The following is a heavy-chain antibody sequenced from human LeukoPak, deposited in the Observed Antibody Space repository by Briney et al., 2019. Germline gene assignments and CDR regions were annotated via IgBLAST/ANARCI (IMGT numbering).Heavy chain of an antibody. CDR1: GYTFTGYY. CDR3: ARFFGRGENWFDP. J-gene: IGHJ5*02. D-gene: IGHD3-10*01. Sequence: ASVKVSCKASGYTFTGYYMHWVRQAPGQGLEWMGWINPNSGGTNYAQKFQGWVTMTRDTSISTAYMELSRLRSDDTAVYYCARFFGRGENWFDPWGQGTLVTVSS. CDR2: INPNSGGT. V-gene: IGHV1-2*04.